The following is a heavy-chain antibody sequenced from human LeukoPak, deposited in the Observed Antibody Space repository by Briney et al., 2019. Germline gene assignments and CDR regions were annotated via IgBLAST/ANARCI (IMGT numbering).Heavy chain of an antibody. Sequence: GASVKVSCKASGYTFTSYGISWVQQAPGQGLEWMGWISAYNGNTNYAQKLQGRVTMTTDTSTSTAYMELRSLRSDDTAVYYCARDIKDIVVVPAAIWEGGFDYWGQGTLVTVSS. J-gene: IGHJ4*02. CDR1: GYTFTSYG. V-gene: IGHV1-18*01. CDR3: ARDIKDIVVVPAAIWEGGFDY. CDR2: ISAYNGNT. D-gene: IGHD2-2*02.